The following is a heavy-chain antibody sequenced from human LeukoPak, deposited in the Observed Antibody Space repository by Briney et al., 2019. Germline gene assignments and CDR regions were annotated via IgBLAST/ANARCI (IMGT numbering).Heavy chain of an antibody. J-gene: IGHJ6*02. D-gene: IGHD3-22*01. CDR2: INHSGST. CDR3: ARIITTYYYYGMDV. Sequence: SETLSLTCAVYGGSFSGYYWSWIRQPPGKGLEWIGEINHSGSTNYNPSLKSRVTISVDTSKNQFSLKLSSVTAADTAVYYCARIITTYYYYGMDVWGQGTTVTVSS. CDR1: GGSFSGYY. V-gene: IGHV4-34*01.